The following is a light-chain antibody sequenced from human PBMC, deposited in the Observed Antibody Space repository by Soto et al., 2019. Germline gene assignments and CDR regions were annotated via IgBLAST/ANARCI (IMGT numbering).Light chain of an antibody. CDR2: SNN. V-gene: IGLV1-44*01. CDR3: AAWDDSLNGHWV. CDR1: TSNIGSNS. J-gene: IGLJ3*02. Sequence: QYVLTQPPSTSGTPGQRVTISCSGSTSNIGSNSVNWYQQVPGKAPKLLIDSNNQRPSGVPDRFSGSKSGTSASLAISGLQSEDEADYYCAAWDDSLNGHWVFGGGTKLTVL.